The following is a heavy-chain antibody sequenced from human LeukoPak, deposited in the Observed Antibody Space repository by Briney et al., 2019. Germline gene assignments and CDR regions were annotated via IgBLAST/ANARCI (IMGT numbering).Heavy chain of an antibody. CDR2: INPHSGAT. Sequence: ASVKVSCKSSGHTFSAYYMHWVRQAPGQGLEWMGWINPHSGATRSAQKFQGRVTMTRDTSISTDYMELSSLTSDDTAVYYCARKKVDVVSTYDHWGQGTLVTVSS. CDR3: ARKKVDVVSTYDH. D-gene: IGHD5/OR15-5a*01. CDR1: GHTFSAYY. V-gene: IGHV1-2*02. J-gene: IGHJ4*02.